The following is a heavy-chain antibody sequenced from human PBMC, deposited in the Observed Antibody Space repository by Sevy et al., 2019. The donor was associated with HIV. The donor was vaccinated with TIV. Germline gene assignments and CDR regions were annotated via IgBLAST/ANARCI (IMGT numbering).Heavy chain of an antibody. Sequence: GGSLRLSCAASGFTFSDYYMSWIRQAPGKGLEWVSYISISGTIYYADSVKGRFTISRDNAKNSLYLQMNSLGAEDTAVYYCAKDILAPGLHFDYWGQGTLVTVSS. V-gene: IGHV3-11*01. CDR3: AKDILAPGLHFDY. J-gene: IGHJ4*02. CDR2: ISISGTI. D-gene: IGHD3-3*02. CDR1: GFTFSDYY.